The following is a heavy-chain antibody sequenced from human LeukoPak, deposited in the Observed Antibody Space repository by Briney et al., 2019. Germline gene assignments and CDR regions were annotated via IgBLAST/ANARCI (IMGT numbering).Heavy chain of an antibody. CDR1: GGSFSGYY. Sequence: SETLSLTCAVYGGSFSGYYWSWIRQPPGKGPEWIGEINHSGSTNYNPSLKSRVTMSVDTSKNQFSLKLSPVTAADTAVYYCARGPCSSSSCRYSDYWGQGTLVTVSS. J-gene: IGHJ4*02. CDR3: ARGPCSSSSCRYSDY. CDR2: INHSGST. V-gene: IGHV4-34*01. D-gene: IGHD2-15*01.